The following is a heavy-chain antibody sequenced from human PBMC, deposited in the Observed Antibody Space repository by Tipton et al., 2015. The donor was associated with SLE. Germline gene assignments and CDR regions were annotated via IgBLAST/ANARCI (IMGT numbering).Heavy chain of an antibody. V-gene: IGHV4-61*09. D-gene: IGHD3-16*02. CDR1: GGSISSGSYY. Sequence: TLSLTCTVSGGSISSGSYYWSWIRQPAGKGLEWIGYIYTSGSTNYNPSLKSRVTISVDTSKNQFSLKLSSVTAADTAVYYCARDSYDYVWGSYRSRYFDLWGRGNLVTVSS. CDR3: ARDSYDYVWGSYRSRYFDL. CDR2: IYTSGST. J-gene: IGHJ2*01.